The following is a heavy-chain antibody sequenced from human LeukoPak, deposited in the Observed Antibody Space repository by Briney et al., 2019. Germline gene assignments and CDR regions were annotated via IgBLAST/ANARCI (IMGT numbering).Heavy chain of an antibody. J-gene: IGHJ4*02. CDR2: IWYDGSNK. CDR3: ARQDEVLDY. Sequence: GRPLRLSCAAYGFTFSSYGMHWVRQAPGKGLEWVAVIWYDGSNKYYADSVKGRFTISRDNSKNTLYLQMNSLRAEDTAVYYCARQDEVLDYWGQGTLVTVSS. V-gene: IGHV3-33*01. CDR1: GFTFSSYG. D-gene: IGHD2-15*01.